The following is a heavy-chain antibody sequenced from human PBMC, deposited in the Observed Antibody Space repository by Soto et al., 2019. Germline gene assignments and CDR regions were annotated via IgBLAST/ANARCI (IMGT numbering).Heavy chain of an antibody. Sequence: ASVKVSCKASGFTFSDYYMHWVREAPGQGLEWMGWLNPKSGGTTYAQKFQGRLTLSRDTSINTAYMELSRLSIDDTALYYCARERYQVLSDGMDVCGQGTTVTVSS. J-gene: IGHJ6*02. CDR3: ARERYQVLSDGMDV. CDR1: GFTFSDYY. V-gene: IGHV1-2*02. D-gene: IGHD2-2*01. CDR2: LNPKSGGT.